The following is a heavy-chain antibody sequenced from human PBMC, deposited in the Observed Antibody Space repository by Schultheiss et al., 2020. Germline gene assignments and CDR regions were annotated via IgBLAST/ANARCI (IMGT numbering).Heavy chain of an antibody. CDR2: ISAYNGNT. CDR1: GYTFTSYG. Sequence: VSVKVSCKASGYTFTSYGISWVRQAPGQGLEWMGWISAYNGNTNYAQKLQGRVTMTTDTSTSTAYMELRSLRSDDTAVYYCARVGTNYYYDSSGYYGYWGQGTLVTVSS. D-gene: IGHD3-22*01. V-gene: IGHV1-18*01. CDR3: ARVGTNYYYDSSGYYGY. J-gene: IGHJ4*02.